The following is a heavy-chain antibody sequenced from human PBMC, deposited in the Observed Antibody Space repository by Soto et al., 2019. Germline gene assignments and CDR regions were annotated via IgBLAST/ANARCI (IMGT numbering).Heavy chain of an antibody. V-gene: IGHV3-23*01. J-gene: IGHJ5*02. CDR1: GFTFISYG. Sequence: GGSLRVSCAASGFTFISYGMHWVRQAPGKGLEWVSVISDSGGNKYYADSVKGRFTISRDNSKNTLYLQMNSLRAEDTAVYYCAKSLSGVAGTEWFDPWGQGTLVTVSS. CDR3: AKSLSGVAGTEWFDP. D-gene: IGHD6-19*01. CDR2: ISDSGGNK.